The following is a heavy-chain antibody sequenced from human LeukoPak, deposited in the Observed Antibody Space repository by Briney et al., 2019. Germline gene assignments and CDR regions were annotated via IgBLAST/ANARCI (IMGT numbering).Heavy chain of an antibody. Sequence: PSETLSLTCTVSGYSISSGYYWVWIRQPPGKGLEWIGSIYRSGSTNYNPSLKSRVTISVDTSKNQFSLKVNSVTAADTALNYCARGDCSSTICYSPMDVWGKGTTVTVSS. CDR2: IYRSGST. CDR1: GYSISSGYY. V-gene: IGHV4-38-2*02. D-gene: IGHD2-2*01. J-gene: IGHJ6*03. CDR3: ARGDCSSTICYSPMDV.